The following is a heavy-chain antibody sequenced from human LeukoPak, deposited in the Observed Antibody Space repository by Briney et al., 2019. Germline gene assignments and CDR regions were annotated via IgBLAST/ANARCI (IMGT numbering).Heavy chain of an antibody. CDR1: GFTFNNYA. CDR2: ISDSGGDT. V-gene: IGHV3-23*01. CDR3: AKRIQYSSSSAYFDY. D-gene: IGHD6-6*01. J-gene: IGHJ4*02. Sequence: GGSLRLSCAVSGFTFNNYAMSWVRQAPGKGLEWVSAISDSGGDTYYADSVKGRFTISRGNFKNTLYLQMNSLRAEDTATYYCAKRIQYSSSSAYFDYWGQGTLVTVSS.